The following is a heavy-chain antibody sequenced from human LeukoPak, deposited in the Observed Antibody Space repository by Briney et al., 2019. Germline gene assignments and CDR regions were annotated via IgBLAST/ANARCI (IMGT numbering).Heavy chain of an antibody. D-gene: IGHD3-10*01. CDR2: IYTSGST. CDR3: AREGRLLWFGEGPYYMDV. J-gene: IGHJ6*03. V-gene: IGHV4-4*07. Sequence: SETLSLTCTVSGGSISSYYWSWIRQPAGKGLEWIGRIYTSGSTNYNPSLKSRVTMSVDTSKNQFSLKLSSVTAADTAVYYCAREGRLLWFGEGPYYMDVWGKGTTVTISS. CDR1: GGSISSYY.